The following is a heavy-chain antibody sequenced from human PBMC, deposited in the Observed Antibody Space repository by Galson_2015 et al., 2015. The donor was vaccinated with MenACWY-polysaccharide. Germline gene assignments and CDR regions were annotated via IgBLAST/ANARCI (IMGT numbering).Heavy chain of an antibody. CDR2: MNPRSGHT. J-gene: IGHJ5*02. CDR1: GYTFTYND. D-gene: IGHD3-10*01. CDR3: ARGPYGA. Sequence: SVKVSCKASGYTFTYNDINWVRQAPGQRLEWMGLMNPRSGHTEYAQKFQGRVTMTSNTAISTAYMELTSLRSEDTAVYYCARGPYGAWGQGTLVIVSS. V-gene: IGHV1-8*01.